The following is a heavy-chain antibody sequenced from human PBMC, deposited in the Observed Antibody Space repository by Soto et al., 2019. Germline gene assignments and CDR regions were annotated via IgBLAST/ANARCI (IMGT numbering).Heavy chain of an antibody. CDR2: IYSSGDST. J-gene: IGHJ6*02. CDR3: AKGINGMDV. V-gene: IGHV3-23*05. Sequence: GGSLRLSCAASGFTFSTYAISWVRQAPGKGLEWVSSIYSSGDSTYYADSVKGRFTTSRDNSKNTLYLQMNSLRAEDTALFYCAKGINGMDVWGQGTTVTVSS. CDR1: GFTFSTYA.